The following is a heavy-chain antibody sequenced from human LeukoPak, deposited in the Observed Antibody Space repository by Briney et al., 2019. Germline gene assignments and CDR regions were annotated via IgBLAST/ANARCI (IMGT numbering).Heavy chain of an antibody. CDR3: AKGNTAIDY. V-gene: IGHV3-30*18. D-gene: IGHD5-18*01. CDR2: ISYDGSNK. CDR1: GFTFSSYG. J-gene: IGHJ4*02. Sequence: PGRSLRLSCEASGFTFSSYGMHWVRQAPGKGLEWVAVISYDGSNKYYADSVKGRFTISRDNSKNTLYLQMNSLRAEDTAVYYCAKGNTAIDYWGQGTLVTVSS.